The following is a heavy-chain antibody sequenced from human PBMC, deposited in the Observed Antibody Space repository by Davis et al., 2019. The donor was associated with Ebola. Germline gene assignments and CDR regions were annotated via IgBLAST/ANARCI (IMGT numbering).Heavy chain of an antibody. J-gene: IGHJ2*01. CDR3: TRHVPGDFWFFDL. V-gene: IGHV3-7*03. CDR1: GFTFTSFW. D-gene: IGHD4-17*01. Sequence: GGSLRLSCAASGFTFTSFWMTWVRQAPGKGLEWVAHIKQDGSQKYYVDSVKGRFTISRDNAKNTVSLQMNDLRVEDTAVYFCTRHVPGDFWFFDLWGRGTMVTVSS. CDR2: IKQDGSQK.